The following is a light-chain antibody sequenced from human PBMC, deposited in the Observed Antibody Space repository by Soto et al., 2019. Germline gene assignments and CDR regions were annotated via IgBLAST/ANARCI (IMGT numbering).Light chain of an antibody. Sequence: EIVMTQSPATLSASPGERFTLSCRVSQSVSGNLAWYQQKPGQAPRLLIYGAVTRATGIPARFSGRGSGTEFTLTITSLQSEDFAVYFCQQYNGWLWTFGQGTKVDIK. CDR2: GAV. J-gene: IGKJ1*01. V-gene: IGKV3D-15*01. CDR3: QQYNGWLWT. CDR1: QSVSGN.